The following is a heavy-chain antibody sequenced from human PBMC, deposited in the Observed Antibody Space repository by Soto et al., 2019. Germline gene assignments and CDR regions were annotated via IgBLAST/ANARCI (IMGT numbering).Heavy chain of an antibody. CDR1: GYTFTSYD. V-gene: IGHV1-8*01. D-gene: IGHD3-3*01. CDR3: ARVCRDFWSGYYWLYYYGMDV. J-gene: IGHJ6*02. CDR2: MNPNSGNT. Sequence: GASVKVSCKASGYTFTSYDINWVRQATGQGLEWMGWMNPNSGNTGYAQKFQGRVTMTRNTSISTAYMELSSLRSEDTAVYYCARVCRDFWSGYYWLYYYGMDVWGQATTVTVSS.